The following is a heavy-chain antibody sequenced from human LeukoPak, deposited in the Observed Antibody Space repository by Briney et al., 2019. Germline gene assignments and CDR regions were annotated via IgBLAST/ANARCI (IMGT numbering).Heavy chain of an antibody. Sequence: KASETLSLTCTVSGVSISSYYWSWVRQPPGKGLEWVGYIYYSGSTNYNPSLKSRVTISVDTSKNQFSLKLSSVTAADTAVYYCARGEIQLWLLVVAFYIWGQGTMVTVSS. D-gene: IGHD5-18*01. V-gene: IGHV4-59*01. CDR2: IYYSGST. J-gene: IGHJ3*02. CDR3: ARGEIQLWLLVVAFYI. CDR1: GVSISSYY.